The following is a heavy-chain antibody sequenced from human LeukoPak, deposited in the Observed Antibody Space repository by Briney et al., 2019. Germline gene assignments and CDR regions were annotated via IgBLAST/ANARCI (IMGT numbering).Heavy chain of an antibody. V-gene: IGHV1-18*01. Sequence: GASVKVSCKASGYTFTSYGISWVRQAPGQGLEWMGWISAYNGNTNYAQKLQGRVTMTTDTSTSTAYMELRSLRSDDTAVYYCARVGPQDIVVVVAAIIDYWGQGTLVTVSS. J-gene: IGHJ4*02. CDR1: GYTFTSYG. CDR2: ISAYNGNT. CDR3: ARVGPQDIVVVVAAIIDY. D-gene: IGHD2-15*01.